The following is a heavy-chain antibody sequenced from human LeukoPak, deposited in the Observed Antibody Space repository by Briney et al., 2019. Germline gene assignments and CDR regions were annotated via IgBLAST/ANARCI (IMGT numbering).Heavy chain of an antibody. CDR3: ARDSNSYDFWSGYYSPYYYGMDV. D-gene: IGHD3-3*01. Sequence: GGSLRLSCAASGFTFSSYEMNWVRQAPGKGLEWVSYISSSGSTIYYADSVKGRFTISRDNAKNSLYLQMNSLRAEDTAVYYCARDSNSYDFWSGYYSPYYYGMDVWGQGTTVTVSS. V-gene: IGHV3-48*03. CDR2: ISSSGSTI. J-gene: IGHJ6*02. CDR1: GFTFSSYE.